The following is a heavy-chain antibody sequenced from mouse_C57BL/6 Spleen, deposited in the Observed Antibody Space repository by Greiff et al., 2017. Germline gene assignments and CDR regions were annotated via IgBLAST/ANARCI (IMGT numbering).Heavy chain of an antibody. Sequence: VQLQQSGAELVRPGASVTLSCKASGYTFTDYEMHWVKQTPVHGLAWIGAIDPETGGTAYHQKFKGKAILTADKSSSTAYMELRSLTSEDSAVYYCTRRWLRRDGDWYFDVWGTGTTVTVSS. V-gene: IGHV1-15*01. D-gene: IGHD2-2*01. CDR2: IDPETGGT. CDR1: GYTFTDYE. CDR3: TRRWLRRDGDWYFDV. J-gene: IGHJ1*03.